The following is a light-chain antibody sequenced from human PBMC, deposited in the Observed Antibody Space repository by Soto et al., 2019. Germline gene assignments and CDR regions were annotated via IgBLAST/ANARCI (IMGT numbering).Light chain of an antibody. Sequence: QSALTQPASVSGSPGQSITISCTGTSSDFGAYDYVSWYQQHPGKAPKLIIYEVSNRPSGVPNRFSGSKSGNTASLTISRLQAEDEADYYCSSYTTSSTVVFGGGTKVTVL. J-gene: IGLJ2*01. CDR3: SSYTTSSTVV. CDR1: SSDFGAYDY. V-gene: IGLV2-14*01. CDR2: EVS.